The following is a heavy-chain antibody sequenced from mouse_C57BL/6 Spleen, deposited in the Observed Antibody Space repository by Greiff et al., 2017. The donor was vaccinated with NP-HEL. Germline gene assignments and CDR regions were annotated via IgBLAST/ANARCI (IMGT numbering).Heavy chain of an antibody. CDR1: GYAFSSSW. V-gene: IGHV1-82*01. CDR3: ARSPDPWFAY. J-gene: IGHJ3*01. Sequence: QVQLQQSGPELVKPGASVKISCKASGYAFSSSWMNWVKQRPVKGLEWIGRIYPGDGDTNYNGKFKGKATLTADKSSSTAYMQLSSLTSEDSAVYFCARSPDPWFAYWGQGTLVTVSA. CDR2: IYPGDGDT.